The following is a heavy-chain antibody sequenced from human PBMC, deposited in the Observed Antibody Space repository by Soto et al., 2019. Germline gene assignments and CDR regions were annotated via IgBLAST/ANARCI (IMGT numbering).Heavy chain of an antibody. Sequence: GGSLRLSCAASGFTFSSYAMHWVRQAPGKGLEWVAVISYDGSNKYYADSVKGRFTISRDNSKNTLYLQMNSLRAEDTAVYYCARAWGGYEAFDIWGQGTMVTVSS. V-gene: IGHV3-30-3*01. CDR3: ARAWGGYEAFDI. D-gene: IGHD5-12*01. CDR1: GFTFSSYA. CDR2: ISYDGSNK. J-gene: IGHJ3*02.